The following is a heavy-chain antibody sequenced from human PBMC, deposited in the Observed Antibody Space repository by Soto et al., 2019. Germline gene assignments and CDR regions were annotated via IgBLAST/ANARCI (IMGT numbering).Heavy chain of an antibody. CDR1: GYSFTTYW. V-gene: IGHV5-51*01. CDR2: INPGDSDI. J-gene: IGHJ6*02. Sequence: GESLKISCKASGYSFTTYWIAWVRQMPGKGLEWMGIINPGDSDIRYSPSFQGQVTISADNSISTAYLQWSSLKASDTAMYYCARHEKYYYYYYGMDVWGQGTAVTV. CDR3: ARHEKYYYYYYGMDV.